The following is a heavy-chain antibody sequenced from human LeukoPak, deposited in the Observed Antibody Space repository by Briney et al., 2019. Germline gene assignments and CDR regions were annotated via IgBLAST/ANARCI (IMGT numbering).Heavy chain of an antibody. CDR1: GGSISSSSYY. J-gene: IGHJ6*02. D-gene: IGHD4-17*01. V-gene: IGHV4-39*01. Sequence: SETLSLTCTVSGGSISSSSYYWGWIRQPPGKGLEWIGSIYYSGSTYYNPSLKSRVTISVDTSKNQFSLKLSSVTAADTAVYYRAGPYGDNYYGMDVWGQGTTVTVSS. CDR2: IYYSGST. CDR3: AGPYGDNYYGMDV.